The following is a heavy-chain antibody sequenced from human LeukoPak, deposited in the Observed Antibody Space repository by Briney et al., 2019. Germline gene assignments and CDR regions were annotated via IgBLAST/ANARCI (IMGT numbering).Heavy chain of an antibody. Sequence: ASVKVSCKASGYTFTGYYMHWVRQAPGQGLEWMGWINPNSGGTNYAQKFQGGVTMTRDTSISTAYMELSRLRSDDTAVYYCARDLWFGELPTIYYGMDVWGQGTTVTVSS. CDR1: GYTFTGYY. J-gene: IGHJ6*02. CDR2: INPNSGGT. CDR3: ARDLWFGELPTIYYGMDV. V-gene: IGHV1-2*02. D-gene: IGHD3-10*01.